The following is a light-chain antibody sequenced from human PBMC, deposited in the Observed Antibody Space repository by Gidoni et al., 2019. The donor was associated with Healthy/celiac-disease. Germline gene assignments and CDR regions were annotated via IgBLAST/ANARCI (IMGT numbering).Light chain of an antibody. CDR3: QQHNSYPYT. CDR2: AAS. CDR1: QGISSY. Sequence: DIQLTHSPSFLSASVGDRVTITCRASQGISSYLAWYQQKPGKAPKLLNYAASTLQSGVPSRFSGSGSGTEFTLTSSSLQPEDFATYYCQQHNSYPYTFGPGTKVEIK. V-gene: IGKV1-9*01. J-gene: IGKJ3*01.